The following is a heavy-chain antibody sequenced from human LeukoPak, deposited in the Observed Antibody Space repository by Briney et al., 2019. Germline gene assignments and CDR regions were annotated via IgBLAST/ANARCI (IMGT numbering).Heavy chain of an antibody. CDR1: GGSISSYY. Sequence: SETLSLTCTVSGGSISSYYWSWIRQPPGKGLEWIGRIYTSGSTNYNPSLKSRVTISVDKSKNQFSLKLNSVTAADTAVYYCARSLRGFGELSRFWFDPWGQGTLVTVSS. J-gene: IGHJ5*02. CDR3: ARSLRGFGELSRFWFDP. D-gene: IGHD3-10*01. V-gene: IGHV4-4*07. CDR2: IYTSGST.